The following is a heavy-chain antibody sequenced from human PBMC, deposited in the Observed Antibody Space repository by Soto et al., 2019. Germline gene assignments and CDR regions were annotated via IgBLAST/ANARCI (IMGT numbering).Heavy chain of an antibody. Sequence: GGSLRLSCAASGFTFSNAWMNWVRQAPGKGLEWVGRIKSKTDGGTTDYAAPVKGRFTISRDDSKNTLYLQMNSLKTEDTAVYYCTTDGGIVGAEDFDYWGQGTLVTVSS. CDR1: GFTFSNAW. CDR3: TTDGGIVGAEDFDY. V-gene: IGHV3-15*07. CDR2: IKSKTDGGTT. D-gene: IGHD1-26*01. J-gene: IGHJ4*02.